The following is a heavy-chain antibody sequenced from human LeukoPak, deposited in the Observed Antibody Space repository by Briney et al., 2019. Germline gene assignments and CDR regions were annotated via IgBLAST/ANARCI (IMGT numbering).Heavy chain of an antibody. CDR3: ARTVASNWFDP. V-gene: IGHV3-7*01. J-gene: IGHJ5*02. CDR2: IKQDGSEE. Sequence: GGSLRLSCAASGFTFSNYWMSWVRQAPGKGLEWVANIKQDGSEEYSVDSVKGRFTISRDNAKNSLYLQMNSLRAEDTAVFYCARTVASNWFDPWGQGTLATVSS. CDR1: GFTFSNYW. D-gene: IGHD4-23*01.